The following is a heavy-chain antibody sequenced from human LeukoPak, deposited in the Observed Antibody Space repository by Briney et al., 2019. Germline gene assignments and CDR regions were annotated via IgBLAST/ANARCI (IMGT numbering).Heavy chain of an antibody. D-gene: IGHD3-10*01. CDR3: ARAQGFDLDY. CDR2: INGDGSST. J-gene: IGHJ4*02. V-gene: IGHV3-74*01. Sequence: GGSLRLSCSASGFTFSSNWMHWVRQDARNGLLWVSRINGDGSSTSYADSVKGRFTISRDNAKNTLYLQMNSLRGEDTAVYYCARAQGFDLDYWRQGTLVTVCS. CDR1: GFTFSSNW.